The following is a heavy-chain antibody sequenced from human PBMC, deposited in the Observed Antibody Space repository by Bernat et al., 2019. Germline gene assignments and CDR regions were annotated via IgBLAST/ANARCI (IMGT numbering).Heavy chain of an antibody. V-gene: IGHV4-39*01. CDR2: IYYSGRT. Sequence: QLRLQESGPGLVKPSETLSLTCTVSGGSISTSSYYWGWIRQPPGKGLEWIGSIYYSGRTYDNTSLKSRVTISVDTSKNQFSLKLSFVTAADTAVYYCARLLYDRSGYYYFDNWGQGTLVTVSS. J-gene: IGHJ4*02. D-gene: IGHD3-22*01. CDR1: GGSISTSSYY. CDR3: ARLLYDRSGYYYFDN.